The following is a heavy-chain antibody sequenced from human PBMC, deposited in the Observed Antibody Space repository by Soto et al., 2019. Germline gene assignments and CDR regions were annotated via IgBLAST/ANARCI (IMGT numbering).Heavy chain of an antibody. V-gene: IGHV1-18*01. CDR3: ARVEYGDLIYVDT. J-gene: IGHJ5*02. CDR2: IGVFSGNT. Sequence: QVQLEQSGAEVKKPGASVKVSCKASGYNFRDYKITWVRQAPGQGLEWMGWIGVFSGNTDYDQKFQDRVAMTTDTSTTTDYLELRSLRSDDTAVYYCARVEYGDLIYVDTWGQGTLVTVSS. CDR1: GYNFRDYK. D-gene: IGHD2-21*02.